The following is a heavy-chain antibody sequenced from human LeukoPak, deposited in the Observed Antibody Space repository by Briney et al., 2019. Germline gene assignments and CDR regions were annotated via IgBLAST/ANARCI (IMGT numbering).Heavy chain of an antibody. J-gene: IGHJ4*02. Sequence: GGSLRLSCAASGFTCISAWMTWVRQAPGKGLEWVGRIKSKTDGGTTDYAAPVKGRFTSSRDDSKNTLYLQMNSLKTEDTAVYYCTTEARYIGGSYRQNNYWGQGTLVTVSS. CDR3: TTEARYIGGSYRQNNY. D-gene: IGHD3-16*02. CDR1: GFTCISAW. V-gene: IGHV3-15*01. CDR2: IKSKTDGGTT.